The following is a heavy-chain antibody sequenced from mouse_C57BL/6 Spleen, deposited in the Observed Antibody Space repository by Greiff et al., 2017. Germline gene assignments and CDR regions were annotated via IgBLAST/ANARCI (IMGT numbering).Heavy chain of an antibody. J-gene: IGHJ4*01. CDR1: GFSLTSYG. V-gene: IGHV2-5*01. CDR3: TKGYYYYPYAMDY. Sequence: QVQLKESGPGLVQPSQSLSITCTVSGFSLTSYGVHWVRQSPGKGLEWLGVIWRGGSTDYNAAFMSRLSITKDNSKSQVFFRMNSLQADDTAIYYCTKGYYYYPYAMDYWGQGTSVTVSS. D-gene: IGHD2-4*01. CDR2: IWRGGST.